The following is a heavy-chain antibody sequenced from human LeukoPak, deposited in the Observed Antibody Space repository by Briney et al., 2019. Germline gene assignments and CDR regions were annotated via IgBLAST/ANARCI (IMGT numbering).Heavy chain of an antibody. J-gene: IGHJ4*02. CDR1: GYTFTGYY. CDR3: ASPPDGCSSTSCYLDY. D-gene: IGHD2-2*01. V-gene: IGHV1-2*04. CDR2: INPNSGGT. Sequence: ASVKVSCKASGYTFTGYYMHWMRQAPGQGLEWTGWINPNSGGTNYAQKFQGWVTMTRDTSISTAYMELSRLRSDDTAVYYCASPPDGCSSTSCYLDYWGQGTLVTVSS.